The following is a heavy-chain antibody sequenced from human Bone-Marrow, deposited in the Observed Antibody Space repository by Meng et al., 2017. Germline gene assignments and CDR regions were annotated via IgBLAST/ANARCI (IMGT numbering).Heavy chain of an antibody. CDR3: ARDSAPEYCSGGSCYFGWFDP. V-gene: IGHV1-18*01. CDR1: GYTFTSNG. CDR2: ISANNGNT. Sequence: ASVKVSCKASGYTFTSNGISWVRQAPGQGLEWMGWISANNGNTNYAQKVQGRVTMTTDTSTSTAYMELRSLRSDKTAVYYSARDSAPEYCSGGSCYFGWFDPWGQGTLVTVSS. D-gene: IGHD2-15*01. J-gene: IGHJ5*02.